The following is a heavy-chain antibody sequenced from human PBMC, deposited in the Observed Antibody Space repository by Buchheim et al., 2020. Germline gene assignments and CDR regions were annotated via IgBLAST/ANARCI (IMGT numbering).Heavy chain of an antibody. Sequence: EVQLVESGGGLVQPGGSLRLSCAASGFTFSSYWMSWVRQAPGKGLEWVANIKQDGSEKYYVDSVKGRYTISRYNSQNKIDLQMNSLRAEDTAVYYCAGKKMFDYWGQGTL. CDR1: GFTFSSYW. CDR3: AGKKMFDY. J-gene: IGHJ4*02. V-gene: IGHV3-7*01. CDR2: IKQDGSEK.